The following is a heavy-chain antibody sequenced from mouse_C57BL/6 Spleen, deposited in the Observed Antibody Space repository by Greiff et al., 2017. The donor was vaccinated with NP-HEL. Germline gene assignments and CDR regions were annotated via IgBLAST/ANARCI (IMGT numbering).Heavy chain of an antibody. J-gene: IGHJ2*01. Sequence: QVQLQQSGPELVKPGASVKISCKASGYAFSSSWMNWVKQRPGKGLEWIGRIYPGDGDTNYNGKFKGKATLTADKSSSTAYMQLSSLTSEDSAVYFCASGNYDGYYGDYWGQGTTLTVSS. D-gene: IGHD2-3*01. CDR3: ASGNYDGYYGDY. CDR2: IYPGDGDT. V-gene: IGHV1-82*01. CDR1: GYAFSSSW.